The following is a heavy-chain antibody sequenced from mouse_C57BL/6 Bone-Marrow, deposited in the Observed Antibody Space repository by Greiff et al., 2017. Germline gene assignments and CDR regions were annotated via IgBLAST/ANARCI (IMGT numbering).Heavy chain of an antibody. J-gene: IGHJ2*01. Sequence: VQLQQSGAELVKPGASVKLSCTASGFNIKDYYMHWVKQRTEQGLEWIGRIDPEDGETKYAPKFPGKATITADTSSNTAYLQLSSLTSEDTAVYYCARQLRFYFDYWGQGTTLTVSS. CDR1: GFNIKDYY. V-gene: IGHV14-2*01. D-gene: IGHD3-2*02. CDR2: IDPEDGET. CDR3: ARQLRFYFDY.